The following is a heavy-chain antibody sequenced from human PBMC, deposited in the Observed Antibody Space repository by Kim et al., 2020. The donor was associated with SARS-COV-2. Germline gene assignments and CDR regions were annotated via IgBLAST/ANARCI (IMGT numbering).Heavy chain of an antibody. CDR1: GFTFSSYG. J-gene: IGHJ6*01. Sequence: GGSLRLSCAASGFTFSSYGMHWVRQAPGKGLEWVAVISYDGSNKYYADSVKGRFTISRDNSKNTLYLQMNSLRAEDTAVYYCAKDLNLAVAGTWHVYYY. CDR2: ISYDGSNK. CDR3: AKDLNLAVAGTWHVYYY. V-gene: IGHV3-30*18. D-gene: IGHD6-19*01.